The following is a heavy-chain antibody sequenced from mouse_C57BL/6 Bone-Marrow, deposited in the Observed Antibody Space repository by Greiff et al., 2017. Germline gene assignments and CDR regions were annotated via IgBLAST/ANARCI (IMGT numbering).Heavy chain of an antibody. CDR2: IYPGGGNT. J-gene: IGHJ4*01. Sequence: QVQLQQSGAELVRPGASVKLSCKASGYTFTGYYINWVKQRPGQGLEWIARIYPGGGNTYYNEKFKSKATLTVDKSSSTAYMQLSSLTSEDSAVYDCARERLRRYYAMDYWGQGTSVTVSS. CDR1: GYTFTGYY. CDR3: ARERLRRYYAMDY. D-gene: IGHD2-4*01. V-gene: IGHV1-76*01.